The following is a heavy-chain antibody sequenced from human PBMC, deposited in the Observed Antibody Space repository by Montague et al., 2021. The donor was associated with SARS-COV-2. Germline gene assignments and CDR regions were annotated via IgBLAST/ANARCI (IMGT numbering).Heavy chain of an antibody. CDR1: GGSFSDYH. Sequence: SETLSLTCAVYGGSFSDYHWTWIRQSPGEGLEWIGQINYGGSTKYNPSLKSRVTISIDTPKNQFSLKLNSVTAADTAVYYCARGSYDPDAFDIWGQGTMVTVSS. CDR2: INYGGST. CDR3: ARGSYDPDAFDI. V-gene: IGHV4-34*01. J-gene: IGHJ3*02. D-gene: IGHD3-22*01.